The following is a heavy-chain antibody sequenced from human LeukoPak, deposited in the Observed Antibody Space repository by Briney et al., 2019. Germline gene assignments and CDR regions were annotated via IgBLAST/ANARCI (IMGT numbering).Heavy chain of an antibody. CDR2: IWYDGSNK. J-gene: IGHJ4*02. CDR1: GFTLSSYG. V-gene: IGHV3-33*01. Sequence: LPGGSLRLSCAASGFTLSSYGMHWVRQAPGKGLESVAVIWYDGSNKYYADSVKGRFTISRDNSKNTLYLQMNSLRAEDTAVYYCARAYRDIVVVPAADIDYWGQGTLVTVSS. D-gene: IGHD2-2*01. CDR3: ARAYRDIVVVPAADIDY.